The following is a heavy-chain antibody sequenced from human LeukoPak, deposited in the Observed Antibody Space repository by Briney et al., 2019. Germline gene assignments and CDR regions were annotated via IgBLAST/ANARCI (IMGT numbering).Heavy chain of an antibody. Sequence: SQTLTLTCAISGDSVSSNSAAWIWIRQSPSRGLEWLGRTYYRSKWYNDYAVSVKSRLTITADTSKNQFSLQLNSVTPEDTAVYYCARSISGLGDWGQGTLVTVSS. CDR1: GDSVSSNSAA. J-gene: IGHJ4*02. V-gene: IGHV6-1*01. CDR3: ARSISGLGD. CDR2: TYYRSKWYN. D-gene: IGHD3-16*01.